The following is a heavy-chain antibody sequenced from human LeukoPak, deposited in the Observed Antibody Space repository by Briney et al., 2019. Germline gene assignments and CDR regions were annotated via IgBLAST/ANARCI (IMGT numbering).Heavy chain of an antibody. D-gene: IGHD2-2*01. CDR2: ISGSGGST. CDR1: GFTFSSYA. CDR3: ARDGDLVVPAAMDY. J-gene: IGHJ4*02. Sequence: GGSLRLSCAASGFTFSSYAMSWVRQAPGKGLEWVSAISGSGGSTYYADSVKGRFTISRDNSKNTLYLQMNSLRAEDTAVYYCARDGDLVVPAAMDYWGQGTLVTVSS. V-gene: IGHV3-23*01.